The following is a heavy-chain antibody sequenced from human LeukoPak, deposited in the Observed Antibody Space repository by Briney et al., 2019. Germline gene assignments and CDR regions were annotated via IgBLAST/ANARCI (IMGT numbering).Heavy chain of an antibody. Sequence: GGSLRLSCAASGFTFDDYAMHWVRQAPGKGLEWVSGISWNSGSIGYADSVKGRFTISRDNAKNSLYLQMNSLRAGDTALYYCAKARVEGEDYFDYWGQGTLVTVSS. CDR3: AKARVEGEDYFDY. CDR1: GFTFDDYA. J-gene: IGHJ4*02. V-gene: IGHV3-9*01. CDR2: ISWNSGSI.